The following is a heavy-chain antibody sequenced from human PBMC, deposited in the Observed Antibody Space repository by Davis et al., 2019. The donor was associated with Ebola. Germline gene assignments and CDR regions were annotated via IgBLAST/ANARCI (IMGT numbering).Heavy chain of an antibody. J-gene: IGHJ3*01. D-gene: IGHD3-10*01. CDR2: IRYDGSSD. V-gene: IGHV3-30*02. CDR1: GLTFSRYG. CDR3: AKDEESWSPPYYYNHGIDV. Sequence: PGGSLRPSCVVSGLTFSRYGMHWVRQAPGKGLEWVAFIRYDGSSDYYADPVKGRFAISRDVSKTTLYLQMNSRRTEDTAVYYCAKDEESWSPPYYYNHGIDVWGQGTMVTVSS.